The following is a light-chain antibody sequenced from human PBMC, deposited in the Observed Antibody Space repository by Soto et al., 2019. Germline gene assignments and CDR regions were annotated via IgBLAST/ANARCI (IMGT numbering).Light chain of an antibody. CDR3: QQRSTWLYT. CDR2: DAS. Sequence: ILLAQSPATLSLSPGERATLSCKASQDVSIFLAWYQQKPGQAPRLLIHDASSRATGVPARFSGSGSGRDFTLTITSLEPEDFAVYYCQQRSTWLYTFGQGTKLEV. V-gene: IGKV3-11*02. CDR1: QDVSIF. J-gene: IGKJ2*01.